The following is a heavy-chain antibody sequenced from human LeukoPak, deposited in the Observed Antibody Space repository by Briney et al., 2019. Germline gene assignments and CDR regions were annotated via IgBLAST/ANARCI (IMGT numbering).Heavy chain of an antibody. CDR1: GDSISSDHW. J-gene: IGHJ4*02. V-gene: IGHV4-4*02. D-gene: IGHD3-16*01. Sequence: SETLSLTCAVSGDSISSDHWWSWVRQPPGKGLEWIGEISRSGSTNYNPSLKSRVTISVDESKNQFSLKLSSVTAADTAVYYCARAVWYQFDYWGQGALVTVSS. CDR2: ISRSGST. CDR3: ARAVWYQFDY.